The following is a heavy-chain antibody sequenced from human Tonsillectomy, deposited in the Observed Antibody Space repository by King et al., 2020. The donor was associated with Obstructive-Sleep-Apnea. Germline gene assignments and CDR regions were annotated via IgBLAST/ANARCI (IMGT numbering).Heavy chain of an antibody. V-gene: IGHV3-73*01. CDR2: IRSKANSYAT. D-gene: IGHD1-14*01. CDR1: GFTFSGSA. Sequence: VQLVESGGGLVQPGGSLKLSCAASGFTFSGSAMHWVRQASGKGLEWVGRIRSKANSYATAYAASVKGRFTISRDDSKNTAYLQMNSLKTEDTAVYYCTGRGPDFDYWGQGTLVTVSS. CDR3: TGRGPDFDY. J-gene: IGHJ4*02.